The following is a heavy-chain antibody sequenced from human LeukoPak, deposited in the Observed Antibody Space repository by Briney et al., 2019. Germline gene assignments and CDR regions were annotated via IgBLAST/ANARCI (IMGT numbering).Heavy chain of an antibody. J-gene: IGHJ6*03. CDR3: AKEEWGFGEFPLFMDV. CDR2: ISSTGGTT. CDR1: KFTFSTYG. D-gene: IGHD3-10*01. V-gene: IGHV3-23*01. Sequence: GGSLRLSCAASKFTFSTYGMSWVRQAPGKGLEWVSSISSTGGTTYYADSVKGRFTISRDNSKNTLFLQMNSLRAEDTAVYYCAKEEWGFGEFPLFMDVWGKGTTVTISS.